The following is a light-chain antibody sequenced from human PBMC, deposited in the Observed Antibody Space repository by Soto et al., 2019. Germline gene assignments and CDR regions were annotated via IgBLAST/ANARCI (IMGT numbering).Light chain of an antibody. CDR1: SSDIGGYNY. CDR3: SSYTSRSTLV. J-gene: IGLJ3*02. V-gene: IGLV2-14*01. CDR2: DVS. Sequence: QSALTQPASVSGSPGQSITISCTGTSSDIGGYNYVSWYQQHPGTAPKLMIYDVSNRPSGVSNRFSGSKSGNTASLTICVLHADDDADYYCSSYTSRSTLVFGGGTKLTVL.